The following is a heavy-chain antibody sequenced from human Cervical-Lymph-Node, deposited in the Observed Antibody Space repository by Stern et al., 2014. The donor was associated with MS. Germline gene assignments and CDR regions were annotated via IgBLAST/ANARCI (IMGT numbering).Heavy chain of an antibody. CDR2: IYYSGTT. V-gene: IGHV4-31*03. CDR1: GGSISSDNYY. CDR3: ARDHFTTSLDF. D-gene: IGHD2-2*01. Sequence: QLQLQESGPGLVKPSQTLSLTCTVSGGSISSDNYYWTWIRQHPGKGLEWIGHIYYSGTTYYNPSLKSRVSITVDTSQNLFSLRLSSVTAADTAVYYCARDHFTTSLDFWGHGTTVTVS. J-gene: IGHJ6*02.